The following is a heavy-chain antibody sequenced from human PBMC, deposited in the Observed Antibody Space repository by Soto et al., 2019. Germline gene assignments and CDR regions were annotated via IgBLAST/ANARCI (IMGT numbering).Heavy chain of an antibody. CDR3: ARGLVSVVPARYYMDV. Sequence: QVQLQQWGAGLLKPSETLSLTCAVYGGSFSGYYWSWIRQPPGKGLEWIGEINHSGSTNYNPSLKGPVTIPVATSKNRFSLTLCLVTAGETALYTCARGLVSVVPARYYMDVWAKGPRSPSP. J-gene: IGHJ6*03. CDR2: INHSGST. V-gene: IGHV4-34*01. D-gene: IGHD2-2*01. CDR1: GGSFSGYY.